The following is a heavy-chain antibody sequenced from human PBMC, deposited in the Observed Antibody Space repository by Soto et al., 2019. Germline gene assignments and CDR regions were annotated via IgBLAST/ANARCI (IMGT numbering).Heavy chain of an antibody. Sequence: LRLSCAASGFTFSSYTMSWVRQAPGKGLEWVSAISGSGGSTYYADSVKGRFTISRDNSKNTLYLQMNSLRAEDTAVYYCAKALNPTTVTTVGALAYGMDVWGQGTTVTVSS. J-gene: IGHJ6*02. CDR3: AKALNPTTVTTVGALAYGMDV. D-gene: IGHD4-4*01. V-gene: IGHV3-23*01. CDR2: ISGSGGST. CDR1: GFTFSSYT.